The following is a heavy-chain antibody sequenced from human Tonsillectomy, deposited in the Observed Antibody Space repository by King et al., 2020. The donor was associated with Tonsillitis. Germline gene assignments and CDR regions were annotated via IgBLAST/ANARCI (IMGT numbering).Heavy chain of an antibody. Sequence: QLQESGPGLVKPSQTLSLTCAVSGGSISSGGYSWSWIRQPPGKGLEWIGNIYYSGSTYYNPSFKSRVNISIDTSKNQFSLKLRSVTAADTAVYYCAKAGWFGELPVRYFDYWGQGTLVTVSS. D-gene: IGHD3-10*01. J-gene: IGHJ4*02. CDR3: AKAGWFGELPVRYFDY. CDR1: GGSISSGGYS. V-gene: IGHV4-30-4*07. CDR2: IYYSGST.